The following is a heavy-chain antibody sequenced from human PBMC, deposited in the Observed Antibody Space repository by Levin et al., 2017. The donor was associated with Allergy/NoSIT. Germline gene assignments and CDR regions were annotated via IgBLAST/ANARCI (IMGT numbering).Heavy chain of an antibody. CDR1: GGAINSGDYY. CDR2: IYSSGST. J-gene: IGHJ4*02. Sequence: PSETLSLTCTVSGGAINSGDYYWHWIRQPPGKGLEWIGHIYSSGSTNYNPSFKSRLAISMDMSKNQFSLRLRSVSITDTAVYFCTRDRRQGYYESSGYSDWGRGTLVIVSS. D-gene: IGHD3-22*01. CDR3: TRDRRQGYYESSGYSD. V-gene: IGHV4-30-4*01.